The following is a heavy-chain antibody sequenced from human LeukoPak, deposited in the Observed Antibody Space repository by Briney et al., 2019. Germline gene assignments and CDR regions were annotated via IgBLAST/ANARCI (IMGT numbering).Heavy chain of an antibody. V-gene: IGHV3-21*01. D-gene: IGHD2-2*01. CDR3: AREADIVGVPASAV. Sequence: PGGSLRLSCAAAGFTFSSYRRNWVRQAPGKGLEWVSSISSSSSYIYYADSVKGRFTISRDNAKNSLYLQMNSLRAEDTAVYYGAREADIVGVPASAVGGKGTTVTVSS. CDR2: ISSSSSYI. J-gene: IGHJ6*04. CDR1: GFTFSSYR.